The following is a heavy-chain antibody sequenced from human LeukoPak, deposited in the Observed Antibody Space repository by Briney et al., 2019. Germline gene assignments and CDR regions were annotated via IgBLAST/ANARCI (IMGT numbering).Heavy chain of an antibody. Sequence: PSETLSLTCTVSGGSITSYCWNWIRQPPGKGLEWIGCIYYTGRTSYSPSLKSRVTISIDTSKNQFSLKLSSVTAADTPVYYCARGRPYSNFFEDYFDYWGQGTLVTVSS. CDR3: ARGRPYSNFFEDYFDY. CDR2: IYYTGRT. V-gene: IGHV4-59*01. D-gene: IGHD4-11*01. CDR1: GGSITSYC. J-gene: IGHJ4*02.